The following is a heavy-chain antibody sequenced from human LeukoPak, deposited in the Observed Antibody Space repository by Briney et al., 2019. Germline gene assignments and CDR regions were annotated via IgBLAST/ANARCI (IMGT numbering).Heavy chain of an antibody. V-gene: IGHV5-51*01. J-gene: IGHJ4*02. D-gene: IGHD2-8*02. CDR2: IYPGDSDT. Sequence: GESLKISCKGSGYSFTVYWIGWVRQMPGKGLEWMGIIYPGDSDTRYSPSFQGQVTISADKSISTAYLQWSSLRASDTAMYYCARGPYCTGANCPFGYWGQGTLVTVSS. CDR3: ARGPYCTGANCPFGY. CDR1: GYSFTVYW.